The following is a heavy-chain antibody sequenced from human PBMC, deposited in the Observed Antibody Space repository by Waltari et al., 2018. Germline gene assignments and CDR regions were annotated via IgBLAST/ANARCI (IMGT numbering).Heavy chain of an antibody. CDR2: ISSSSSSI. V-gene: IGHV3-21*01. CDR1: GFTFSTDS. J-gene: IGHJ4*02. Sequence: VQLVDSGGGLVKTGGSLRLSCAASGFTFSTDSMNWVRQVPGKGLEWVSSISSSSSSIYYADSVKSRFTISRDNAKNSLDLQMNSLRVEDTAVYYCARGRIYHDSSASGYYFDYWGQGTLVAVSS. D-gene: IGHD3-22*01. CDR3: ARGRIYHDSSASGYYFDY.